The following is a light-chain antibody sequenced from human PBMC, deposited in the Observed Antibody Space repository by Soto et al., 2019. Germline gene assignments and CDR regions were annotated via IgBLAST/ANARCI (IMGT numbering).Light chain of an antibody. CDR1: SSDVGGYNY. CDR3: SSYGGSNTLV. V-gene: IGLV2-8*01. Sequence: HSVLTQPPSASGSPGQSVTISCTGTSSDVGGYNYVSWYQQHPGKAPKLMIYEVSKRPSGVPDRFSGSKSGNTASLTVSGLQAEDEADYYCSSYGGSNTLVFGTGTKVTVL. J-gene: IGLJ1*01. CDR2: EVS.